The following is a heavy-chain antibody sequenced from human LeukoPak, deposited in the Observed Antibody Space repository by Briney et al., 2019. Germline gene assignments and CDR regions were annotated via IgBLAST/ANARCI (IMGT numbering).Heavy chain of an antibody. V-gene: IGHV6-1*01. CDR3: AREGLSIAVAGNWFDP. CDR2: TYYRSKWYN. CDR1: GDIVSGNSAA. D-gene: IGHD6-19*01. J-gene: IGHJ5*02. Sequence: SQTLSLTCAISGDIVSGNSAAWNWIRQSPSRGLEWLGRTYYRSKWYNDYAVSVKGRITINPDTSKNQFSLQLNSVTPEDTAVYYCAREGLSIAVAGNWFDPWGQGTLVTVSS.